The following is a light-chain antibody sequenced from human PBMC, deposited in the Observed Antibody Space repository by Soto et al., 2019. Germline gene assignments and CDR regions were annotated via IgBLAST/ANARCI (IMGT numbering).Light chain of an antibody. CDR3: SSYTSSNTLV. V-gene: IGLV2-14*01. J-gene: IGLJ2*01. CDR1: SSDVGAYNY. CDR2: GVT. Sequence: QSALTQPASVSGSPGQSITISCTGTSSDVGAYNYVSWYQQHPGKAPKLMIYGVTKRPSGVSNRFSGSKSGNTASLTISGLQAEDEADYYCSSYTSSNTLVFGGGTKLTVL.